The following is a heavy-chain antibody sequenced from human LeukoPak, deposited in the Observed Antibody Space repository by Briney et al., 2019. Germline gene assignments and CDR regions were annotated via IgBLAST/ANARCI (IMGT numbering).Heavy chain of an antibody. CDR1: GGSISPHY. J-gene: IGHJ4*02. Sequence: SETLSLTCTVSGGSISPHYWSWLRQPAGKGLEWIGRVHASGSPNYNPSLKSRVIISVDKSKNQFSLNLNSVTAADTAVYYCARGGTYGSGSGQHTTLDYWGQGTLVTVSS. CDR2: VHASGSP. V-gene: IGHV4-4*07. CDR3: ARGGTYGSGSGQHTTLDY. D-gene: IGHD3-10*01.